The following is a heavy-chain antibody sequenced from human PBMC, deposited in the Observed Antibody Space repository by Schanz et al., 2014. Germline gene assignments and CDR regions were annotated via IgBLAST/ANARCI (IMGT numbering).Heavy chain of an antibody. Sequence: QVQLVQSGAEVKKPGASVKVSCKASGYTFTSYGISWVRQAPGQGLEWMGWISAYKGNTNTNYAQKVQGRVTMTTDSSTSTAYMELRSLRSDDTAVYYCARDRTYYDILTGYSYFDYWGQGTLVTVSS. CDR2: ISAYKGNTNT. J-gene: IGHJ4*02. CDR1: GYTFTSYG. CDR3: ARDRTYYDILTGYSYFDY. V-gene: IGHV1-18*01. D-gene: IGHD3-9*01.